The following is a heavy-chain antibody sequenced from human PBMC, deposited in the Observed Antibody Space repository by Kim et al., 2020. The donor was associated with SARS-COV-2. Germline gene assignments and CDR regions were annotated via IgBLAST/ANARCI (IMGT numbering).Heavy chain of an antibody. V-gene: IGHV1-24*01. CDR2: FDPEDGET. CDR1: GYTLTELS. J-gene: IGHJ6*02. D-gene: IGHD4-17*01. Sequence: ASVKVSCKVSGYTLTELSMHWVRQAPGKGLEWMGGFDPEDGETIYAQKFQGRVTMTKDTSTDTAYMELSSLRSEDTAVYYCAVYYGDYEYYYYGMDVWGQGTTVTVSS. CDR3: AVYYGDYEYYYYGMDV.